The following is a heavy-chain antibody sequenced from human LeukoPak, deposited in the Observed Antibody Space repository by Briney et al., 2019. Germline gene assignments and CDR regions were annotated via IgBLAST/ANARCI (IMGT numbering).Heavy chain of an antibody. CDR1: GFDVSSNY. CDR3: ARAQYYYDSGAYGPDY. Sequence: PGGSLRLSCAASGFDVSSNYMSWVRQAQGKGPEWVSVLYGGDRTYYADSVKGRFTISADKSSNTLYLQMNSLRAEDTAVYYCARAQYYYDSGAYGPDYWGQGTQVTVSS. D-gene: IGHD3-22*01. J-gene: IGHJ4*02. CDR2: LYGGDRT. V-gene: IGHV3-53*01.